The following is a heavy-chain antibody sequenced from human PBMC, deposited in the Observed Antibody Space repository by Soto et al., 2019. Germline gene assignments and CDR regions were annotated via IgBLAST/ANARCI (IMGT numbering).Heavy chain of an antibody. J-gene: IGHJ6*02. Sequence: QVQLVESGGGVVQPGKSLRLSCAASGFTFTSYGMHWVRQAPGKGLEWVAVIWYYGRYRYYADSVKGRFTISRDNSKNTLYLQMNSLRVEDTAVYYCARPDTVIGVRVVDDWGQGTTVTLP. CDR1: GFTFTSYG. CDR3: ARPDTVIGVRVVDD. CDR2: IWYYGRYR. V-gene: IGHV3-33*01. D-gene: IGHD2-21*01.